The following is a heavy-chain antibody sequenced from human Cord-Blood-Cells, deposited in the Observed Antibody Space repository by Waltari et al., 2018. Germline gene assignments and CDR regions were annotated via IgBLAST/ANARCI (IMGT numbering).Heavy chain of an antibody. V-gene: IGHV4-34*01. J-gene: IGHJ4*02. D-gene: IGHD3-22*01. CDR2: INHSGST. CDR3: ARGPYDSSGYYFYY. CDR1: GGSFSGYY. Sequence: QVQLQQWGAGLLKPSETLSLTCAVYGGSFSGYYWPWIRQPPGKGLEWIGEINHSGSTNYNPSLKSRVTISVDTSKNQFSLKLSSVTAADTAVYYCARGPYDSSGYYFYYWGQGTLVTVSS.